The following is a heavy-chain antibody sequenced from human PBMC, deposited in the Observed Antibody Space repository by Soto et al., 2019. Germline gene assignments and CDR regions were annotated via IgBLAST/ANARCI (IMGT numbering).Heavy chain of an antibody. Sequence: QVQLQESGPGLVKPSETLSLTCTVSGGSISSYYWSWIRQPPGKGLEWIGYSYYSGSTNYNPSLKSRVTISVDTSKNQFSLKLSSVTAADTAVYYCARGRYYGSGSLGIDYWGQGTLVTVSS. CDR1: GGSISSYY. V-gene: IGHV4-59*01. J-gene: IGHJ4*02. D-gene: IGHD3-10*01. CDR3: ARGRYYGSGSLGIDY. CDR2: SYYSGST.